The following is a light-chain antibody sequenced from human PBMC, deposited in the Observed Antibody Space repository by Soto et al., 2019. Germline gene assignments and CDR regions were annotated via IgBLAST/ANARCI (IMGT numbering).Light chain of an antibody. CDR1: QSISSW. CDR2: DAS. CDR3: QQYENYWT. V-gene: IGKV1-5*01. Sequence: IHMTQSASTLSATAGYRVTITCRASQSISSWLAWYQHKPGKAPKLLIYDASNLDSGVPSRFSGSGSGTEFSLTISNLKPDDCATYYCQQYENYWTFGQGTKVDIK. J-gene: IGKJ1*01.